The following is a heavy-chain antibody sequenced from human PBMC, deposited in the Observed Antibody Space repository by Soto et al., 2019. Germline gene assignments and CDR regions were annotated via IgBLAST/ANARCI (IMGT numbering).Heavy chain of an antibody. J-gene: IGHJ5*02. CDR3: ARMESFGSLNWFDP. CDR2: IHYSGATP. CDR1: GYTFTNYY. V-gene: IGHV1-46*01. Sequence: ASVKVSCKASGYTFTNYYMHWVRQAPGQGLEWMGVIHYSGATPTYAQKFQGRVTMARDTSTSTVYVELNSLTSEDTAIYYCARMESFGSLNWFDPWGQGTLVTVSS. D-gene: IGHD5-18*01.